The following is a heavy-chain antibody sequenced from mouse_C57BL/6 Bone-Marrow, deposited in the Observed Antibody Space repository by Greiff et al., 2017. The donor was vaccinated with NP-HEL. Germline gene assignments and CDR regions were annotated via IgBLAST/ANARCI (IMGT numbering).Heavy chain of an antibody. CDR3: ARKGYDYDKGY. J-gene: IGHJ2*01. D-gene: IGHD2-4*01. CDR1: GYSFTGYY. V-gene: IGHV1-42*01. Sequence: EVQLQQSGPELVKPGASVKISCKASGYSFTGYYMNWVKQSPEKSLEWIGEINPSTGGTTYNQKFKAKATLTVDKSSSTAYMQLKSLTSEDSAGYYCARKGYDYDKGYWGQGTTLTVSS. CDR2: INPSTGGT.